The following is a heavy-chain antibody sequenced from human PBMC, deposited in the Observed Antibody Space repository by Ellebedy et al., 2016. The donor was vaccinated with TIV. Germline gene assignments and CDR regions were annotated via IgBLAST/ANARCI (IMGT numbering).Heavy chain of an antibody. CDR1: GFTFNSYV. CDR3: AKDGRGTNPGHFDY. CDR2: ISGSAGST. D-gene: IGHD2-8*01. Sequence: PGGSLRLSCAASGFTFNSYVMSWVRQAPGKGLEWVSAISGSAGSTYYADSVKGRFTISRDNSKNPLFLQMNSLRAEDTAVYYCAKDGRGTNPGHFDYWGQGTLVTVSS. J-gene: IGHJ4*02. V-gene: IGHV3-23*01.